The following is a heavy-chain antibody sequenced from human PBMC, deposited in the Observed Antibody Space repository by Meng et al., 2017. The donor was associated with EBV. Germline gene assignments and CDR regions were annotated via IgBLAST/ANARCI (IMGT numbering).Heavy chain of an antibody. J-gene: IGHJ4*02. V-gene: IGHV1-18*01. CDR1: GYTFTTYG. Sequence: QVQLVRAGAWLKTPGASLRSSCNASGYTFTTYGISWRRQAPGQGLEWMGWISAYNGNTNYAQKLQGRVTMTTDTSTSTAYMELRSLRSDNTAVYYCACRGDRTDYWGQGTLVTVSS. CDR3: ACRGDRTDY. CDR2: ISAYNGNT. D-gene: IGHD2-21*02.